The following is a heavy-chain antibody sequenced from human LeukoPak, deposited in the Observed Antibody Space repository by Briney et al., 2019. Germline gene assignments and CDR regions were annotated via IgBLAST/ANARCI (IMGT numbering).Heavy chain of an antibody. CDR2: ISSNGGST. J-gene: IGHJ6*03. D-gene: IGHD3-3*01. CDR3: VRMYYDFWSGIRGDYYYYMDV. Sequence: PGGSLRLSCAASGFTFSSYAMHWVRQAPGKGLEYVSAISSNGGSTYYANSVKGRFTISRDNSKNTLYLQMGSLRAEDMAVYYCVRMYYDFWSGIRGDYYYYMDVWGKGTTVTVSS. V-gene: IGHV3-64*01. CDR1: GFTFSSYA.